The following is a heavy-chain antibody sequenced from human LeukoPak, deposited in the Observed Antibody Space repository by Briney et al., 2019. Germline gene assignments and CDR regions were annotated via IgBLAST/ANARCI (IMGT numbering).Heavy chain of an antibody. CDR3: ARARVWYSRGWRAFDI. J-gene: IGHJ3*02. CDR1: GGSISSYY. V-gene: IGHV4-59*01. D-gene: IGHD6-19*01. Sequence: PSETLSLTCTVSGGSISSYYWSWIRQPPGKGLEWSGYIYYSGSTNYNPSLKSRVTISVDTSKNQFSLKLSSVTAADTAVYYCARARVWYSRGWRAFDIWGQGTMVTVSS. CDR2: IYYSGST.